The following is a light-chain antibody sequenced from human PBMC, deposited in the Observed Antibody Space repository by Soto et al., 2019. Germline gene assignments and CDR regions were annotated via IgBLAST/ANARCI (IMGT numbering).Light chain of an antibody. CDR2: GAS. V-gene: IGKV3-15*01. Sequence: EIVMTQSPATLSVSPVERATLSCRASQSVSSNLAWYQQKPGQAPRLLIYGASTRATGIPARFSGIGSGKEFTLTISSLQSEDFAVYYCQQYNNWPPLYTFGQGTKLEIK. J-gene: IGKJ2*01. CDR1: QSVSSN. CDR3: QQYNNWPPLYT.